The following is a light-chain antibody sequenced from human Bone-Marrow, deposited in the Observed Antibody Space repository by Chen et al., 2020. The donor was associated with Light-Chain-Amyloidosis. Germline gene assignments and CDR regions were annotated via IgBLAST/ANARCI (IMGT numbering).Light chain of an antibody. CDR1: ELGNKF. CDR2: QDN. J-gene: IGLJ2*01. CDR3: QAWDSNTVI. Sequence: SYELTQPPSASVSPGQTASITCSGDELGNKFASWYQQKPGQSPVVVIYQDNKRPSGIPARFSGSNSGNTATLTISGTQAMDEADYYGQAWDSNTVIFGGGTKLTVL. V-gene: IGLV3-1*01.